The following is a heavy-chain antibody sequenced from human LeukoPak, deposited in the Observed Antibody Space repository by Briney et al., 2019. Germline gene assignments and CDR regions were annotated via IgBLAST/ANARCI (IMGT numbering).Heavy chain of an antibody. V-gene: IGHV3-7*01. CDR2: IKQDGSEK. J-gene: IGHJ4*02. D-gene: IGHD1-26*01. Sequence: GGSLRLSCAASGFTFSSYWMTWVRQAPGKGLEWVANIKQDGSEKYYVDSVKGRFTISRDNARNSLYLQMNSLRAEDTAVYHCARGGWEPLDYWGQGILVTVSS. CDR1: GFTFSSYW. CDR3: ARGGWEPLDY.